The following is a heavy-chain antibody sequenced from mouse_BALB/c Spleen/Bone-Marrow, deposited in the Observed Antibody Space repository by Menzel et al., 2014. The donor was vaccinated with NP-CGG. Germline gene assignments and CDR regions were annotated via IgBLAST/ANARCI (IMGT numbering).Heavy chain of an antibody. V-gene: IGHV1S81*02. CDR2: INPSNGGT. CDR1: GYTFTNNY. Sequence: QVQLQQSGAELVKPGASVKLSCRASGYTFTNNYMYWVKQRPGQGLEWIGEINPSNGGTNFNEKFKSKATLTVDKSSSTAYMQLSSLTSEDSAVYYCTRLPHWGQGTSVTVSS. CDR3: TRLPH. D-gene: IGHD5-1*01. J-gene: IGHJ4*01.